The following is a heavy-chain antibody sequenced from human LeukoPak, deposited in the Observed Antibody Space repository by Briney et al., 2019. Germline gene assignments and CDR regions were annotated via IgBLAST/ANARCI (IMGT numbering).Heavy chain of an antibody. CDR1: GFTFSSSW. CDR3: ARFGSMYYYDSSGYYYTPLDS. V-gene: IGHV3-7*03. Sequence: GGSLRLSCAASGFTFSSSWMTWVRQAPGKGLEWVASINQDGGEIHYVDSVKGRFTISRDNAKNSLYLQMNSLRAEDTAVYYCARFGSMYYYDSSGYYYTPLDSWGQGTLVTVSS. CDR2: INQDGGEI. D-gene: IGHD3-22*01. J-gene: IGHJ4*02.